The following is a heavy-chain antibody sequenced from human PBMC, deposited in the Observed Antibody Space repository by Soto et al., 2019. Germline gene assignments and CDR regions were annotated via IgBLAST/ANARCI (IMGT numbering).Heavy chain of an antibody. J-gene: IGHJ6*02. CDR2: IRSKAYGGTT. CDR3: TRATREWDNCSGGSCYPYCYYYGMDV. Sequence: GGSLRLSCTASGFTFGDYAMSWFRQAPGKGLEWVGFIRSKAYGGTTEYAASVKGRFTISRDDSKSITYLQRNSLKTEDTAVYYCTRATREWDNCSGGSCYPYCYYYGMDVWGQGTTVTVSS. D-gene: IGHD2-15*01. CDR1: GFTFGDYA. V-gene: IGHV3-49*03.